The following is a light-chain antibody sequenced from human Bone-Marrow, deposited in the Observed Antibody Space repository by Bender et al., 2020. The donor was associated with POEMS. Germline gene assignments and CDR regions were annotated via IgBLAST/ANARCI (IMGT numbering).Light chain of an antibody. Sequence: QSALTQPASVSGSPGQSITISCTGSSSFVGNYDLVSWYQQVPGKVPNLIIYETTKRPSGVSNRFSGSKSGNTASLTISGLQAEDAADYYWSTWDDRLNAWLFGGGTKLTVL. CDR2: ETT. J-gene: IGLJ3*02. CDR1: SSFVGNYDL. V-gene: IGLV2-14*02. CDR3: STWDDRLNAWL.